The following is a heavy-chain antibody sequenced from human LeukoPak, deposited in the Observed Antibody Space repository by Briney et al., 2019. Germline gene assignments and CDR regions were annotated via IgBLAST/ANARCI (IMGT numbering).Heavy chain of an antibody. D-gene: IGHD3-22*01. CDR3: ARDIVVVISGLNWFDP. J-gene: IGHJ5*02. Sequence: SETLSLTCAVYGGSFSGYYWSWIRQPPGKGLEWIGEINHSGSTNYNPSLKSRVTISVDTSKNQFSLKLSSVTAADTAVYYCARDIVVVISGLNWFDPWGQGTLVTVSS. CDR1: GGSFSGYY. CDR2: INHSGST. V-gene: IGHV4-34*01.